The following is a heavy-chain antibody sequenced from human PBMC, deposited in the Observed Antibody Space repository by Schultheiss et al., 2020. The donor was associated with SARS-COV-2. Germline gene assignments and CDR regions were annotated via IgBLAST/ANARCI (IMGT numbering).Heavy chain of an antibody. V-gene: IGHV4-34*01. Sequence: SQTLSLTCAVYGGSFSGYYWSWIRQPPGKGLEWIGYIYYSGSIYYNPSLKSRVTMSVDTSKNQFSLKLSSVTAVDTAVYYCARNDYSYGYNDAFDIWGQGTMVTVSS. CDR2: IYYSGSI. J-gene: IGHJ3*02. CDR1: GGSFSGYY. D-gene: IGHD5-18*01. CDR3: ARNDYSYGYNDAFDI.